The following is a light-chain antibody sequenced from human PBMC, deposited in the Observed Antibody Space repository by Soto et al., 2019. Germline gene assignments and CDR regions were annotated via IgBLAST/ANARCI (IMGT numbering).Light chain of an antibody. CDR3: QQYDTWPLT. CDR1: QSVGSK. V-gene: IGKV3-15*01. CDR2: GAS. Sequence: EIVMTQSPATLSVSPGERATLSCRASQSVGSKLAWYQQKPGQAPRLLIYGASTRATGIPARFSGSGSGTEFTLTISSLQSEDFEVYFCQQYDTWPLTFGGGPRWRSN. J-gene: IGKJ4*01.